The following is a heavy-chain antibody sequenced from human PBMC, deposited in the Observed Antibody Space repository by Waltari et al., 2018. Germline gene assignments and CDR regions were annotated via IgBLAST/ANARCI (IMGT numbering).Heavy chain of an antibody. CDR3: ARAGASGYSSGGWFDP. J-gene: IGHJ5*02. D-gene: IGHD6-25*01. Sequence: QVQLVQSGAEVKKPGSSVKVSCKASGGTFSSYAISWVRQAPGQGLEWMGRIIPIFGTANYAQKCQGRVTITADKATSTAYMELSSLRSEDTAVYYCARAGASGYSSGGWFDPWGQGTLVIVSS. V-gene: IGHV1-69*08. CDR1: GGTFSSYA. CDR2: IIPIFGTA.